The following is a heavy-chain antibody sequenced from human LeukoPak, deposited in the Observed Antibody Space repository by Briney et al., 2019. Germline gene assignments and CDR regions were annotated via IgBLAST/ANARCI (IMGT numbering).Heavy chain of an antibody. Sequence: GGSLRLSCAASGFTFDDYAMHWVRQAPGKGLEWVSLISGDGGSTDYASSVKGRFTISRDNSKNSLYLQMNSLRTADTALYYCAKGSHSSGLFDIWGQGTMVTVSS. CDR2: ISGDGGST. D-gene: IGHD6-19*01. CDR1: GFTFDDYA. CDR3: AKGSHSSGLFDI. V-gene: IGHV3-43*02. J-gene: IGHJ3*02.